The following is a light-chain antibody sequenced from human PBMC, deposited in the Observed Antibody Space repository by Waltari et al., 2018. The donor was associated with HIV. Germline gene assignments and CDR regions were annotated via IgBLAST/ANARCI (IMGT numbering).Light chain of an antibody. J-gene: IGLJ2*01. CDR2: EVS. V-gene: IGLV2-14*01. Sequence: QSALTQPASVSGSPGQSITISCTGTSSDVGGYNYVSWYQQHPGKAPKLMIYEVSNRPSGVSNRFSGSKSGNTGSLTISGLQAEDEADYYCSSYTGSSAHVVFGGGTKLTVL. CDR1: SSDVGGYNY. CDR3: SSYTGSSAHVV.